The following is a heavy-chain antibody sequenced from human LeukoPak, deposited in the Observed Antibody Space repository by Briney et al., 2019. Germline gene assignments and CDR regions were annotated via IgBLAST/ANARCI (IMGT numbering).Heavy chain of an antibody. D-gene: IGHD1-26*01. CDR3: ARLTGSGIVGTTGGFDH. CDR2: ISGSGSTT. J-gene: IGHJ4*01. Sequence: GGSLILSCAASGFTFNSYAMNWVRQAPGKGLEWVSSISGSGSTTYSADSVKGRFTISRDRSKSTLYLQMNSLRGEDTALYYCARLTGSGIVGTTGGFDHWGQGTLVTVSS. CDR1: GFTFNSYA. V-gene: IGHV3-23*01.